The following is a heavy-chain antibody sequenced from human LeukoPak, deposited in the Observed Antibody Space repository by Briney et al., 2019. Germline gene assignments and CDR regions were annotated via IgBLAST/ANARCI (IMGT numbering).Heavy chain of an antibody. V-gene: IGHV4-34*01. D-gene: IGHD3-22*01. Sequence: SETLSLTCAVYGGSFSGYYWSWIRQPPGKGLEWIGEINHSGSTNYNPSLKSRVTISVDTSKNQFSLKLSSVTAADTAVYYCARYLSSGYYYDPAAFDIWGQGTMVTVSS. CDR3: ARYLSSGYYYDPAAFDI. J-gene: IGHJ3*02. CDR1: GGSFSGYY. CDR2: INHSGST.